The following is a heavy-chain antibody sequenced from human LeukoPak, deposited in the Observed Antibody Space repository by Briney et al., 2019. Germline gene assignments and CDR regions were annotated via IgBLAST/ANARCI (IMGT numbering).Heavy chain of an antibody. CDR1: GFTVSRNY. CDR2: IFYSGST. J-gene: IGHJ3*02. CDR3: AKSNGYGLVDI. V-gene: IGHV4-59*02. Sequence: PGGSLRLSCAASGFTVSRNYMSWVRQAPGKGLEWIGNIFYSGSTYYGPSLRSRVTISLDTSRNQFSLKLNSVTAADTAVYYCAKSNGYGLVDIWGQGTMVTVSS. D-gene: IGHD3-10*01.